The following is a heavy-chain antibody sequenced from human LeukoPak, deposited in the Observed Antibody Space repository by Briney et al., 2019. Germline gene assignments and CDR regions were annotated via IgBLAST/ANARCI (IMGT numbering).Heavy chain of an antibody. J-gene: IGHJ4*02. D-gene: IGHD3-9*01. CDR2: MNPNSGNT. Sequence: ASVKVYCKASGYTFTSYDINWVRQATGQGLERMGWMNPNSGNTGYAQKFQGRVSMTRNPSISTAYMELSSLRSEDTAVYYCARGGMVLRYFDWWFDYWGQGTLATVSS. CDR3: ARGGMVLRYFDWWFDY. V-gene: IGHV1-8*01. CDR1: GYTFTSYD.